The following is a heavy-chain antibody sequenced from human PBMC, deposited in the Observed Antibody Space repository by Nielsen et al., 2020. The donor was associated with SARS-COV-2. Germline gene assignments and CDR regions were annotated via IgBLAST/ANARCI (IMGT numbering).Heavy chain of an antibody. J-gene: IGHJ6*02. CDR2: ISYDGSNK. Sequence: GESLKISCAASGFTFSSYGMHWVRQASGKGLEWVAVISYDGSNKYYADSVKGRFTISRDNSKNTLYLQMNSLRAEDTAVYYCAKDARSSGRALYYYYGMDVWGQGTTVTVSS. V-gene: IGHV3-30*18. CDR3: AKDARSSGRALYYYYGMDV. CDR1: GFTFSSYG. D-gene: IGHD3-10*01.